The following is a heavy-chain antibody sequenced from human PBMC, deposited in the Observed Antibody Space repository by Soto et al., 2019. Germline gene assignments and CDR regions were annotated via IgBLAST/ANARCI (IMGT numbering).Heavy chain of an antibody. CDR3: ARVEQWLAFDY. V-gene: IGHV4-59*01. CDR1: GGSISSYY. CDR2: IYYSGST. Sequence: SETLSLTCTVSGGSISSYYWSWIRQPPGKGLEWIGYIYYSGSTNYNPSLKSRVTISVDTSKNQFSLKLSSVTAADTAVYYCARVEQWLAFDYWGQGTLVTVS. D-gene: IGHD6-19*01. J-gene: IGHJ4*02.